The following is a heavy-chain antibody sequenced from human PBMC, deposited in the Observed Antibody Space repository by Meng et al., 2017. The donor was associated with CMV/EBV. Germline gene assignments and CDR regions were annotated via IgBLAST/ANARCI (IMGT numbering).Heavy chain of an antibody. CDR3: AIQLGYCRSTSCERDFDY. V-gene: IGHV1-69*10. CDR1: GGTFSSYA. Sequence: SVKVSCKASGGTFSSYAISWVRQAPGQGLEWMGGIIPILGISNYAQKFQGRVTITADKSTGTAYMELSSLRSEDTAVYYCAIQLGYCRSTSCERDFDYWGQGTLVTVSS. D-gene: IGHD2-2*01. J-gene: IGHJ4*02. CDR2: IIPILGIS.